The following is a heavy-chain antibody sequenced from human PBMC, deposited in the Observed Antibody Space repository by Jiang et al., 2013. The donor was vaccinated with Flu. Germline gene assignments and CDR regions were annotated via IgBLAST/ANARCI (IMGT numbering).Heavy chain of an antibody. CDR1: GYSFTSYW. D-gene: IGHD3-22*01. V-gene: IGHV5-10-1*01. CDR2: IDPSDSYT. CDR3: ARRLDDYDSSGYSLDY. Sequence: GYSFTSYWISWVRQMPGKAWSGWEIDPSDSYTNYSPSFQGHVTISADKSISTAYLQWSSLKASDTAMYYCARRLDDYDSSGYSLDYWGQGTLVTVSS. J-gene: IGHJ4*02.